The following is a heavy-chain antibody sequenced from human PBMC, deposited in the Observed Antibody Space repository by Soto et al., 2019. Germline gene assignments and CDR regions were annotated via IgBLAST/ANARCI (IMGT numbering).Heavy chain of an antibody. J-gene: IGHJ4*02. V-gene: IGHV1-8*01. CDR1: GYTFTNYD. Sequence: QVQLVQSGAEVKKPGASVKVSCKASGYTFTNYDINWVRQATGQGLEWMGWMNPNSGNTAYAQKFQGRVTMTRNTSINHTQLEPGHLRSEDTAGLFCARGPPWKLPEFDYRGQGTLVTVSS. D-gene: IGHD1-1*01. CDR3: ARGPPWKLPEFDY. CDR2: MNPNSGNT.